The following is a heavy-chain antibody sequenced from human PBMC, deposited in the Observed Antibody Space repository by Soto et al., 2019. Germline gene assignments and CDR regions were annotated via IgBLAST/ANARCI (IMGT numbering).Heavy chain of an antibody. CDR3: ARSFGWYAVDS. CDR1: RAFINSGGFY. Sequence: PSETLSLTCSVSRAFINSGGFYYSWIRQPPGKDLEWLGDMSHGGSINYNPSLKSRVTILLDKSKNQFSLSLSFMTAADTATYYCARSFGWYAVDSWGQGIQVTVS. D-gene: IGHD6-19*01. J-gene: IGHJ4*02. CDR2: MSHGGSI. V-gene: IGHV4-30-2*01.